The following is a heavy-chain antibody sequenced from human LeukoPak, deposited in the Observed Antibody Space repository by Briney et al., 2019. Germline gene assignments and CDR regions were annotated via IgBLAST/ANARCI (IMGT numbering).Heavy chain of an antibody. J-gene: IGHJ6*02. CDR3: AKTTGGSYYSSYGMDV. CDR1: GVTFSSYG. D-gene: IGHD1-26*01. V-gene: IGHV3-30*18. CDR2: ISYDGSNK. Sequence: GRSLRLSCAASGVTFSSYGMHWVRQAPGKGLEWVAVISYDGSNKYYADSVKGRFTISRDNSKNTLYLQMNSLRAEDTAVYYCAKTTGGSYYSSYGMDVWGQGTTVTVSS.